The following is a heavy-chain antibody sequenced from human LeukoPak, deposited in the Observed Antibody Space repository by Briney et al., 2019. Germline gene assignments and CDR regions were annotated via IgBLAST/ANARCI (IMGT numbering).Heavy chain of an antibody. CDR2: IYYSGST. CDR3: ARRTYYDFWSGPTEGAFDI. CDR1: GGSISSSSYY. Sequence: SETLSLTCTVSGGSISSSSYYWGWIRQPPGKGLEWIGSIYYSGSTYYNPSLKSRVTISVDTSKNQFSLKLSSVTAADTAVYYCARRTYYDFWSGPTEGAFDIWGQGTMVTVSS. V-gene: IGHV4-39*01. J-gene: IGHJ3*02. D-gene: IGHD3-3*01.